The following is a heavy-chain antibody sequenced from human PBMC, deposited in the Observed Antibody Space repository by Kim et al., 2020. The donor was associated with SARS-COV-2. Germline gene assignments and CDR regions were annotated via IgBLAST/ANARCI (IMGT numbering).Heavy chain of an antibody. CDR3: ARGSFSSSWRLDY. D-gene: IGHD6-13*01. Sequence: YAETSQGRVTITADESTSTAYMELSSLDSDDTAVYYCARGSFSSSWRLDYWGQGTLVIVSS. V-gene: IGHV1-69*01. J-gene: IGHJ4*02.